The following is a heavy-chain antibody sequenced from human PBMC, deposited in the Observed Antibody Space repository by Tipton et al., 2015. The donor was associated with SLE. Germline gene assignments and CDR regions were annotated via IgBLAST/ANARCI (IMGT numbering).Heavy chain of an antibody. J-gene: IGHJ4*02. CDR2: ISSSGSTI. Sequence: GSLRLSCAASGFTFSSYSMSWIRQAPGKGLEWVSYISSSGSTIYYADSVKGRFTISRDNSKNTLYLQMNSLRAEDTAVYYCARGYSSGWYPSYFDYWGQGTLVTVSS. V-gene: IGHV3-48*01. CDR1: GFTFSSYS. CDR3: ARGYSSGWYPSYFDY. D-gene: IGHD6-19*01.